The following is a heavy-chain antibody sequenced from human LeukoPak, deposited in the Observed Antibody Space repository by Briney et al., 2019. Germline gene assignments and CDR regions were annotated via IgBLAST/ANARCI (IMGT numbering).Heavy chain of an antibody. V-gene: IGHV3-33*06. CDR1: GFTFSSYG. CDR2: IWYDGSNK. J-gene: IGHJ4*02. D-gene: IGHD6-13*01. Sequence: GGSLRLSCAASGFTFSSYGMHWVRQAPGKGLEWVAVIWYDGSNKYYADSVKGRFTISRDNSKNTLYLQMNSLRAEDTAVYYCAKSSSSWSKLFDYWGQGTLVTVSS. CDR3: AKSSSSWSKLFDY.